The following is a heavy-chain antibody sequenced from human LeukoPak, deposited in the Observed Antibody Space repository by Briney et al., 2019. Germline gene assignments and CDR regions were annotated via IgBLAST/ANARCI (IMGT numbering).Heavy chain of an antibody. Sequence: PGGSLRLSCAASGFTFSYYAVSWVRQAPGKGLEWVSAISGSGGSTFYTDFVKGRFTISRDDSKNTLFLQMNSLRAEDTAVYYCARQQDTTNPGYWGQGTLVTVSS. CDR3: ARQQDTTNPGY. CDR2: ISGSGGST. D-gene: IGHD5-18*01. V-gene: IGHV3-23*01. J-gene: IGHJ4*02. CDR1: GFTFSYYA.